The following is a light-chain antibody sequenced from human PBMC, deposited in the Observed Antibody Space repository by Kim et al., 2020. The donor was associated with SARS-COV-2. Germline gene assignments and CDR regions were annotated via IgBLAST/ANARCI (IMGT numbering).Light chain of an antibody. V-gene: IGKV1-39*01. Sequence: DIQMTQSPSSLSASLGHRVIITCRASQSITNYLNWYQQRPGKAPKLLIYGASNLQSGVPSRFSGGGSGTEFTLTISSLQAEDFATYYGQQSFSSPPYTFGQGTKLEI. CDR3: QQSFSSPPYT. CDR1: QSITNY. J-gene: IGKJ2*01. CDR2: GAS.